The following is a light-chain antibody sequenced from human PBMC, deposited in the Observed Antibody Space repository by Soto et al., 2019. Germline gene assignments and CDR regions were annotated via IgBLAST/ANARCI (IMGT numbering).Light chain of an antibody. CDR1: QSVSSSY. Sequence: EIVLTQSPGTLSFSPGERATLSCRASQSVSSSYLAWYQQKPGQAPRLLMFGASSRATGIPDRFSGSGSGTDFTLTISSLETEDFAVYYCQQYDSAPLAFGGGTRVDVK. CDR2: GAS. J-gene: IGKJ4*01. CDR3: QQYDSAPLA. V-gene: IGKV3-20*01.